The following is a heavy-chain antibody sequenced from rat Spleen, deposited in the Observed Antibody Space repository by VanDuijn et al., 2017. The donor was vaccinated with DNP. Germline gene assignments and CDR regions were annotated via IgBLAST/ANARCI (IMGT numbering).Heavy chain of an antibody. CDR2: ITNTGDGS. D-gene: IGHD1-2*01. V-gene: IGHV5-31*01. CDR1: GFIFSNYW. J-gene: IGHJ2*01. Sequence: EVQLVESGGGPVQPGRSLKLSCVASGFIFSNYWMTWIRQAPGKGLEWVASITNTGDGSYYSDSVKGRFTVSRDNAKSTLYLQMDSLRSEDTATYYCARHVYSSYIDYWGQGVMVTVSS. CDR3: ARHVYSSYIDY.